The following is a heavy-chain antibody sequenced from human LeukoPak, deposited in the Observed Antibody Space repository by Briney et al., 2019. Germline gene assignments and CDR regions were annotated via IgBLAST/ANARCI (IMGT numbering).Heavy chain of an antibody. D-gene: IGHD2-2*02. Sequence: SVKVSCKASGFTFTSSAVQWVRQARGQRLEWIGWIVVGSGNTNYAQKFQERVTITRDTSISTAYMELSRLRSDDTAVYYCARGDIVVLPAGIPHNWFDPWGQGTLVTVSS. J-gene: IGHJ5*02. CDR1: GFTFTSSA. V-gene: IGHV1-58*01. CDR3: ARGDIVVLPAGIPHNWFDP. CDR2: IVVGSGNT.